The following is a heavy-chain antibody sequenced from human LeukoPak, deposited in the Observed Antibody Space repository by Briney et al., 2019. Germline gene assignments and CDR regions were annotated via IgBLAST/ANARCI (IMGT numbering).Heavy chain of an antibody. CDR1: GYSFTSYW. J-gene: IGHJ6*03. CDR3: ARRSSGSYSVGGYYYYMDV. Sequence: GESLKISCKGSGYSFTSYWIGWVRQMPGKGLEWMGIIYPGDYDTRYSPSFQGQVTISADKSISTAYLQWSSLKASDTAMYYCARRSSGSYSVGGYYYYMDVWGKGTTVTVSS. CDR2: IYPGDYDT. D-gene: IGHD1-26*01. V-gene: IGHV5-51*01.